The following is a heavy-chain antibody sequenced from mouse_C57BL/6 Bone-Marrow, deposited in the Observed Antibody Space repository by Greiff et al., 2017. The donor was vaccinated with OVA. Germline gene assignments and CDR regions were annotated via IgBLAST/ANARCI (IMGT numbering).Heavy chain of an antibody. Sequence: VQLQQSGAELVRPGASVTLSCKASGYTFTDYEMHWVKQTPVHGLEWIGAIDPETGGTAYNQKFKGKAILTADKSSSTAYMELRSLTSEDSAVYYCTRGYSNCYAMDYGGQGTAVTVSS. D-gene: IGHD2-5*01. CDR3: TRGYSNCYAMDY. V-gene: IGHV1-15*01. CDR2: IDPETGGT. J-gene: IGHJ4*01. CDR1: GYTFTDYE.